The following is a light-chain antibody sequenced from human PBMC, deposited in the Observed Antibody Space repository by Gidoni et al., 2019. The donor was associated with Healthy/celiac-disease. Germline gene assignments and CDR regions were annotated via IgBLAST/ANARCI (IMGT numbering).Light chain of an antibody. Sequence: SYELTQPPSVSVSPGQTASITCSGDKLGDKYACWYQHKPGQSPVLVIYQDSTRPSGIPKRFSGSNSGNTATLTISGTHAMDEADYYCQAWDSSTAVFGGGTKLTVL. J-gene: IGLJ2*01. CDR2: QDS. CDR1: KLGDKY. V-gene: IGLV3-1*01. CDR3: QAWDSSTAV.